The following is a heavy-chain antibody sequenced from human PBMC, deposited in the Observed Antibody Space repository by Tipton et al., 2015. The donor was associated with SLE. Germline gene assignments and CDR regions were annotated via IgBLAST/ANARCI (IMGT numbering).Heavy chain of an antibody. CDR3: ARGWDYNFWSGYADY. CDR2: IYTSGST. V-gene: IGHV4-61*02. J-gene: IGHJ4*02. CDR1: GGSISSGNYY. D-gene: IGHD3-3*01. Sequence: TLSLTCTVSGGSISSGNYYWSWIRQPAGKGLEWIGRIYTSGSTNYNPSLKSRVTISVDTSKNQFSLKLSSVTAADTAVYYCARGWDYNFWSGYADYWGQGSLVTVSS.